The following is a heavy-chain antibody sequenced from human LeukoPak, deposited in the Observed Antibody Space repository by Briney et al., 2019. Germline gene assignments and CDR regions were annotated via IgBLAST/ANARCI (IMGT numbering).Heavy chain of an antibody. CDR2: IHNSGTS. Sequence: SETLSLTCTVSDDSISDYYRGWIRQPPGKRLEWIGYIHNSGTSTYNLSLKSRVTISADTSKNQFSLKLNSMTTADTAVYYCTRGAGWLIDYWGQGILVTVSS. CDR3: TRGAGWLIDY. J-gene: IGHJ4*02. V-gene: IGHV4-59*12. CDR1: DDSISDYY. D-gene: IGHD3-16*01.